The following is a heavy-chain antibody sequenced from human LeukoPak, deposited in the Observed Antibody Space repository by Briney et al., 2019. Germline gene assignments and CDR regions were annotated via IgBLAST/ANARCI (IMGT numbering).Heavy chain of an antibody. V-gene: IGHV3-23*01. CDR1: GFTFSSYA. CDR2: ISGSGGST. CDR3: AKDEVGATTNTPD. D-gene: IGHD1-26*01. Sequence: GGSLRLSCAASGFTFSSYAMSWVRQAPGKGLEWVSAISGSGGSTYYADSVKGRFTISRDNSKNTLYLQMNSLRPEDTAVYYCAKDEVGATTNTPDWGQGTLVTVSS. J-gene: IGHJ4*02.